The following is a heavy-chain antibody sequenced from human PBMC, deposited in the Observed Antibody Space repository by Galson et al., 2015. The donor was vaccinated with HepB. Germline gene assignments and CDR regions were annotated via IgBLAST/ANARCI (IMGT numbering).Heavy chain of an antibody. Sequence: SLRLSCAASGFTFSSYGMHWVRQAPGKGLEWVAVIWYDGSNKYYADSVKGRFTISRDNSKNTLYLQMNSLRAEDTAVYYCARVRAALNYYYGMDVWGQGTTVTVSS. V-gene: IGHV3-33*01. D-gene: IGHD6-13*01. CDR2: IWYDGSNK. CDR1: GFTFSSYG. CDR3: ARVRAALNYYYGMDV. J-gene: IGHJ6*02.